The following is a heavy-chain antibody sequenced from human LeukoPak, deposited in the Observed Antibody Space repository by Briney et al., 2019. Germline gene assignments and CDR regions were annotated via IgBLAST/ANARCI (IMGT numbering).Heavy chain of an antibody. CDR1: GVSINTYY. CDR2: IYYSGSS. V-gene: IGHV4-59*01. CDR3: ARDGHRRYYYDSSGRENAFDI. D-gene: IGHD3-22*01. J-gene: IGHJ3*02. Sequence: SETLSLTCTVSGVSINTYYWSWIRQPPGKGLEWIGYIYYSGSSDYNPSLKSRVTMSVDTSKNQFSLKLSSVTAADTAVYYCARDGHRRYYYDSSGRENAFDIWGQGTMVTVSS.